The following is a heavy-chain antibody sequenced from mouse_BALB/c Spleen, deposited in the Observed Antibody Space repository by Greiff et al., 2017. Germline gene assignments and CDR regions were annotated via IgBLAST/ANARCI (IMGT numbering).Heavy chain of an antibody. J-gene: IGHJ2*01. CDR1: GFTFSSYG. V-gene: IGHV5-6*01. CDR2: ISSGGSYT. CDR3: ARHVSLDY. Sequence: EVKVVESGGDLVKPGGSLKLSCAASGFTFSSYGMSWVRQTPDKRLEWVATISSGGSYTYYPDSVKGRFTISRDNAKNTLYLQMSSLKSEDTAMYYCARHVSLDYWGQGTTLTVSS.